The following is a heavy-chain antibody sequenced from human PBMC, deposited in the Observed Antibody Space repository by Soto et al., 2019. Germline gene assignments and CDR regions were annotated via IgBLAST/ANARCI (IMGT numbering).Heavy chain of an antibody. V-gene: IGHV3-30*18. CDR3: AKDRPIAVAGIDY. J-gene: IGHJ4*02. Sequence: GGSLRLSCAASGFTFSSYGMHWVRQAPGKGLEWVAVISYDGSNKYYADSVKGRFTISRDNSKNTLYLQMNSLRAEDTAVYYCAKDRPIAVAGIDYCGQGTLVTVSS. D-gene: IGHD6-19*01. CDR2: ISYDGSNK. CDR1: GFTFSSYG.